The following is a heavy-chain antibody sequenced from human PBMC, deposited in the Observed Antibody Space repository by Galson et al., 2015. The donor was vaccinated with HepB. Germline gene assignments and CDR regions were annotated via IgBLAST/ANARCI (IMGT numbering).Heavy chain of an antibody. CDR3: AREHFGVVITLGEYYYGMDV. J-gene: IGHJ6*02. V-gene: IGHV1-46*01. Sequence: SVKVSCKASGYTFTSYYMHWVRQAPGQGLEWMGIINPSGGSTSYAQKFQGRVTMTRDTSTSTVYMELSSLRSEDTAVYYCAREHFGVVITLGEYYYGMDVWGQGTTVTVSS. CDR2: INPSGGST. D-gene: IGHD3-3*01. CDR1: GYTFTSYY.